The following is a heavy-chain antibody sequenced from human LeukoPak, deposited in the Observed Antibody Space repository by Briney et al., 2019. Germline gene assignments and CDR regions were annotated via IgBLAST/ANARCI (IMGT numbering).Heavy chain of an antibody. V-gene: IGHV1-69*04. J-gene: IGHJ5*02. Sequence: GASVKVSCKASGGTFSSYAISWVRQAPGQGLEWMGRIIPILGIANYAQKFQGRVTITADKSTSTAYMELSSLRSEDTAVYYCARKGPEMENWFDHWGQGALVTVSS. CDR3: ARKGPEMENWFDH. CDR1: GGTFSSYA. D-gene: IGHD1-1*01. CDR2: IIPILGIA.